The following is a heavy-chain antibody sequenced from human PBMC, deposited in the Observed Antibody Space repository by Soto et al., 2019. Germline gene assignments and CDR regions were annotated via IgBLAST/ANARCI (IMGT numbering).Heavy chain of an antibody. Sequence: EAHLLESGGDLVRPGGSLKLSCVASRFIFSDYGMTWVRQAPGKGPEWVATISATGGNIEYAESMKGRFTISRDNSKNTLYLQMNGVRVDDTAVYHCAKVAGGLGYFDLWGRGTLVSVSS. D-gene: IGHD6-19*01. J-gene: IGHJ2*01. CDR3: AKVAGGLGYFDL. CDR2: ISATGGNI. CDR1: RFIFSDYG. V-gene: IGHV3-23*01.